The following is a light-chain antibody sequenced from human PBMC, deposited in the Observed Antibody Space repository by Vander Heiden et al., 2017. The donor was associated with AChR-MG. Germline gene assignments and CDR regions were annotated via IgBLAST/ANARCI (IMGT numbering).Light chain of an antibody. CDR2: GAS. Sequence: VLTQSPGTLSLSPGERATLSCRASQSVSSSYLAWYQQKPGQAPRLLIYGASSRATGIPDRFTASGSGTDFTLTISRLEPEDFAIYYCQHYGGSPMFTFGRGTKLEIK. CDR1: QSVSSSY. CDR3: QHYGGSPMFT. J-gene: IGKJ2*01. V-gene: IGKV3-20*01.